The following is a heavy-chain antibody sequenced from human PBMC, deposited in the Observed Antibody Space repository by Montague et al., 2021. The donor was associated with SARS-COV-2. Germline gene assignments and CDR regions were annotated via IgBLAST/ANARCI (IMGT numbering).Heavy chain of an antibody. CDR3: ARGIWFGELLTGYYYYGMDV. J-gene: IGHJ6*02. CDR1: GDSVSSNSAA. D-gene: IGHD3-10*01. V-gene: IGHV6-1*01. Sequence: SAISGDSVSSNSAAWNWIRQSPSRGLEWLGRTYYRSKWYNDYAVSVKSRITINPDTSKNQFSLQLNSVTPEDTAVYYCARGIWFGELLTGYYYYGMDVWGRGTTVTVSS. CDR2: TYYRSKWYN.